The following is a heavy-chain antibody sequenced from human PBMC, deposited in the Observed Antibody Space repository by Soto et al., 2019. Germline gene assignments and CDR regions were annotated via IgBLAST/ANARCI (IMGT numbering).Heavy chain of an antibody. V-gene: IGHV3-20*04. Sequence: EVQLVESGGGVVRPGGSLRLSCAANGFTFDDYGMSWVRQAPGKGLEWVSGINWNGGSTGYADSVKGRFTISRDNAKNSLYLQMNSLRAEDTGLYYCARGGFGDIVATNPDYWGQGTLVTVSS. D-gene: IGHD5-12*01. CDR1: GFTFDDYG. CDR3: ARGGFGDIVATNPDY. CDR2: INWNGGST. J-gene: IGHJ4*02.